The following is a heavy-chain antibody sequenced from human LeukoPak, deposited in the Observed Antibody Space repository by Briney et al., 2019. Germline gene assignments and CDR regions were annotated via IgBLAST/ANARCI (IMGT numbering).Heavy chain of an antibody. J-gene: IGHJ4*02. V-gene: IGHV3-30*04. D-gene: IGHD5-12*01. CDR3: ASGGYSGYENRD. CDR1: GFTFSSYA. CDR2: ISYDGSNK. Sequence: GSLRLSCAASGFTFSSYAMHWVRQAPGKGLEWVAVISYDGSNKYYADSVKGRFTISRDNSKNTLYLQMNSLRAEDTAVYYCASGGYSGYENRDWGQGTLVTFSS.